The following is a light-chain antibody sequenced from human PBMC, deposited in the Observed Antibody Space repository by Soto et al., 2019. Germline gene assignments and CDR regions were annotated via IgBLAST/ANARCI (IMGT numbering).Light chain of an antibody. CDR1: QSVSSY. CDR3: QQHSNWPT. CDR2: DAS. J-gene: IGKJ4*01. V-gene: IGKV3-11*01. Sequence: DIVLTQSPATLPLSPGERATLSCTASQSVSSYLAWYQQKPGQAPRLLIYDASNRATGIPARFSGSVSGTDSTITLSMLEPEDFAVYYCQQHSNWPTFGGGTKVDSK.